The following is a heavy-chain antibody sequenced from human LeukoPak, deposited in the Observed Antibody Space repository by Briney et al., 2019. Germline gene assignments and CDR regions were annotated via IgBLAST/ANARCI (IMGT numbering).Heavy chain of an antibody. CDR2: IYYSGST. CDR1: GGSISSYY. J-gene: IGHJ4*02. D-gene: IGHD2-2*01. V-gene: IGHV4-59*01. Sequence: SETLSLTCTVSGGSISSYYWSWIRQPPGKGLEWIGYIYYSGSTNYNPSLKSRVTISVDTSKNQFSLKLSSVTAADTAVYYCASYHCSSTSSRFDYWGQGTLVTVSS. CDR3: ASYHCSSTSSRFDY.